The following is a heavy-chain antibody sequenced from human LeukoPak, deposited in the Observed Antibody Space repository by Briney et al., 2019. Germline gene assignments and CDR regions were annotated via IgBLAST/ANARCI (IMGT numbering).Heavy chain of an antibody. D-gene: IGHD6-19*01. Sequence: PGGSLRLSCVVSGFTLKTFWMHWVRQVPGKGPVWISRINTEGEVTYADSVKGRFTMSRDNAKNELSLQMNSLGIDDTGVYYCVRVLPKMGSGWYGDVFDIWGQGTLVAVDS. V-gene: IGHV3-74*03. CDR1: GFTLKTFW. J-gene: IGHJ3*02. CDR2: INTEGEV. CDR3: VRVLPKMGSGWYGDVFDI.